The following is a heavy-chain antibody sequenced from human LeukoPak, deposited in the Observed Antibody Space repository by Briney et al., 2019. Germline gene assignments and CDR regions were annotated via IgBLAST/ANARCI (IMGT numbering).Heavy chain of an antibody. CDR1: GFTFSSYG. V-gene: IGHV3-30*03. Sequence: GGSLRLSCAISGFTFSSYGMHWVRQAPGKGLEWVAVISNDGSNKYYADSVRGRFTISRDNSKNTLYLQMNSLRAEDTAVYYCARGYISSWYPPCFDYWGQGTLVTVSS. D-gene: IGHD6-13*01. J-gene: IGHJ4*02. CDR3: ARGYISSWYPPCFDY. CDR2: ISNDGSNK.